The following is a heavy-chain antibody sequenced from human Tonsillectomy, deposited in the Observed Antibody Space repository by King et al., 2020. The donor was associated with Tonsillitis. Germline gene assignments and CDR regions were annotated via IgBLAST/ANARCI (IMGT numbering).Heavy chain of an antibody. V-gene: IGHV3-7*01. Sequence: VQLVESGGGLVQPGGSLRLSCAASGFTFSSYWMSWVRQAPGKGLEWVANIKQDGSEKYYVDSVKGRFTISRDNAKNSLYLQMNSLRAEDTAVYYCARCPPIRAISDLWSVSYGNYYYMDVWGKGTPVTLSS. CDR1: GFTFSSYW. D-gene: IGHD3-3*01. J-gene: IGHJ6*03. CDR2: IKQDGSEK. CDR3: ARCPPIRAISDLWSVSYGNYYYMDV.